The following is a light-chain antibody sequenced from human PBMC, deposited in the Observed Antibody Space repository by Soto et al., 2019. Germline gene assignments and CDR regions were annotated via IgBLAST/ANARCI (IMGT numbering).Light chain of an antibody. CDR1: SSNIGSNA. CDR3: TAWDDSMNGPV. V-gene: IGLV1-44*01. J-gene: IGLJ3*02. CDR2: SDN. Sequence: QAVVIQPPSASGTPGQRVTISCFGSSSNIGSNAVNWYQQLPGTAPKLLIYSDNQRPSGAPDRFSGSKSGTSASRAISGLQSEDEADYYCTAWDDSMNGPVFGGGTKLTVL.